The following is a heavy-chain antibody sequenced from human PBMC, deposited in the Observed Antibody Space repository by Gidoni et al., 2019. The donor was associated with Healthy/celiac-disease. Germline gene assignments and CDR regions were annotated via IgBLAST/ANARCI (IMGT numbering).Heavy chain of an antibody. D-gene: IGHD2-15*01. CDR2: ISSSGSTI. CDR3: ARDRELGDCSGGSCYLVYYGMDV. J-gene: IGHJ6*02. V-gene: IGHV3-11*01. Sequence: QVQLVESGGGLVKPGGSLRLSCAASGFTFSDYYMSWIRKAPGKGLGWVSYISSSGSTIYYADSVKGRFTISRDNAKNSLYLQMNSLRAEDTAVYYCARDRELGDCSGGSCYLVYYGMDVWGQGTTVTVSS. CDR1: GFTFSDYY.